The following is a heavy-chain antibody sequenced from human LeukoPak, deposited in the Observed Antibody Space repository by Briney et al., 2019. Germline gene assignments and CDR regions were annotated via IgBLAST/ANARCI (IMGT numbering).Heavy chain of an antibody. Sequence: GTSLRLSCAASGFTFSSYGMHWVRQAPGKGLEWVAVIWYDGSNKYYADSVKGRFTISRDNSKNTLCLQMNSLRAEDTAVYYCARDGPILYSYGPTGAFDIWGQGTMVTVSS. V-gene: IGHV3-33*01. CDR2: IWYDGSNK. CDR1: GFTFSSYG. CDR3: ARDGPILYSYGPTGAFDI. D-gene: IGHD5-18*01. J-gene: IGHJ3*02.